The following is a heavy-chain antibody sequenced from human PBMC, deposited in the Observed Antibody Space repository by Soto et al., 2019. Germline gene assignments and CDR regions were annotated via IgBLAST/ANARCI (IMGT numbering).Heavy chain of an antibody. J-gene: IGHJ3*02. CDR3: ARTPERYCSGGSCSGDAFDI. CDR1: GGTFSSYT. D-gene: IGHD2-15*01. Sequence: ASVKVSCKASGGTFSSYTISWVRQAPGQGLEWMGRIIPILGIANYAQKFQGRVTITADKSTSTAYMELSSLRSEDTAVYYCARTPERYCSGGSCSGDAFDIWGQGTMVTVSS. V-gene: IGHV1-69*02. CDR2: IIPILGIA.